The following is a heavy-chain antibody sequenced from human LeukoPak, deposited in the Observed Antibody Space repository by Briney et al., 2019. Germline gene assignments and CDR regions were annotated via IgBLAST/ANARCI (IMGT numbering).Heavy chain of an antibody. CDR3: ARDLEHCRNIICSNSAY. V-gene: IGHV4-31*11. J-gene: IGHJ4*02. CDR1: GGSISSGGYY. CDR2: IYYSGST. D-gene: IGHD2-2*01. Sequence: SGTLSLTCAVSGGSISSGGYYWSWIRQHPGKGLEWIGYIYYSGSTYYNPSLKSRVTISVDTSKNQFSLKLSSVTAADTAVYYCARDLEHCRNIICSNSAYWGQGTLVTVSS.